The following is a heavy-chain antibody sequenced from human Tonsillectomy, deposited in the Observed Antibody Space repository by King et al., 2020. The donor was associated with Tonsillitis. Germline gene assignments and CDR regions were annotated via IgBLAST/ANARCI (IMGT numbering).Heavy chain of an antibody. J-gene: IGHJ3*02. CDR2: INHSGST. D-gene: IGHD3-10*01. CDR3: ARGEYYGSGSDYDRERAFEI. V-gene: IGHV4-34*01. Sequence: VQLQQWGAGLLKPSETLSLTCAVYGGSFSGYYWSWIRQPPGKGLEWIGEINHSGSTNYNPSLKSRVTISVDTSKNQFSLKLSSVTAADTAVYFCARGEYYGSGSDYDRERAFEIWGHGTMVTVSS. CDR1: GGSFSGYY.